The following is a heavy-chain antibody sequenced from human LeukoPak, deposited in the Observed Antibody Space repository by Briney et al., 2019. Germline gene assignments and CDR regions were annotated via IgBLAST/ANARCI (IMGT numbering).Heavy chain of an antibody. V-gene: IGHV3-48*02. D-gene: IGHD3-9*01. CDR1: GFTFSSYS. CDR2: ISSSSSAI. CDR3: ARDGRDYDILTGYYNGLDY. J-gene: IGHJ4*02. Sequence: GGSLRLSCAASGFTFSSYSMNWVRQAPGKGPEWVSYISSSSSAIYYADSVKGRFTISRDNAKNSLYLQMNSLRDEDTAVYYCARDGRDYDILTGYYNGLDYWGQGTLVTVSS.